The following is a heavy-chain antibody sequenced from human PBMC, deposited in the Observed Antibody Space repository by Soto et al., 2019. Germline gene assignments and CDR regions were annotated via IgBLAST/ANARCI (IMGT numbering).Heavy chain of an antibody. J-gene: IGHJ4*02. CDR2: ISYDGSNK. V-gene: IGHV3-30-3*01. CDR1: GFTFSSYA. D-gene: IGHD6-19*01. Sequence: QVPLVESGGGVVQPGRSLRLSCAASGFTFSSYAMHWVRQAPGKGLEWVAVISYDGSNKYYADSVKGRFTISRDNSKNTLYLQMNSLRAEDTAVYYCARGHRPSKSQLIAVAEDLWDYWGQGTLVTVSS. CDR3: ARGHRPSKSQLIAVAEDLWDY.